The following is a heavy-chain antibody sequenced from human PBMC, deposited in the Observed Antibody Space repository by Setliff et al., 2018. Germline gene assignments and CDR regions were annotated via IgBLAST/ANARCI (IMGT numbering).Heavy chain of an antibody. Sequence: ASVKVSCKVSGYTLTELSMHWVRQAPGKGLEWMGSFDPEDGETIYAQKFQGRVTMTEDTSTDTAYMELSSLRSEDTAVYYCATNSGGNTIDAFDIWGQGTMVTVSS. J-gene: IGHJ3*02. CDR2: FDPEDGET. D-gene: IGHD2-15*01. CDR3: ATNSGGNTIDAFDI. V-gene: IGHV1-24*01. CDR1: GYTLTELS.